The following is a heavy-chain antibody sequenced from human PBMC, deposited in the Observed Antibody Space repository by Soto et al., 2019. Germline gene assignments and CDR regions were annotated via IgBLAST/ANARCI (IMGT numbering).Heavy chain of an antibody. CDR3: ARDQRIVGXTGYYYGMDV. D-gene: IGHD1-26*01. J-gene: IGHJ6*02. CDR1: GFTFISYG. Sequence: GGSLRLSCAASGFTFISYGMHWVLQAPCKGLEWVAVISYDGSNKYYADSVKGRFTISRDKSKNTLYLQMNSLRAEDTAVYYCARDQRIVGXTGYYYGMDVWGQGTTVTVSS. CDR2: ISYDGSNK. V-gene: IGHV3-30*03.